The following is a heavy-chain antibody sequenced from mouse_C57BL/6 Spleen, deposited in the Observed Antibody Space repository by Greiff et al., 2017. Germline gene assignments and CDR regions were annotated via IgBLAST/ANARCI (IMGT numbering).Heavy chain of an antibody. J-gene: IGHJ4*01. CDR1: GYAFSSYW. CDR3: ARWGNYAAMDY. D-gene: IGHD2-1*01. V-gene: IGHV1-80*01. Sequence: VQLQQSGAELVKPGASVKISCKASGYAFSSYWMNWVKQRPGKGLEWIGQIYPGDGDTNYNGKFKGKATLTADKSSSTAYMQLSSLTSEDSAVYFCARWGNYAAMDYWGQGTSVTVSS. CDR2: IYPGDGDT.